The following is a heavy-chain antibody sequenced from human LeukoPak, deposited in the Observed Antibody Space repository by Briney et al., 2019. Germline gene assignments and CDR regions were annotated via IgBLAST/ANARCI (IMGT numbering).Heavy chain of an antibody. Sequence: SETLSLTCAVYGGSFSGYYWSWIRQPPGKGLEWIGEINHSRSTNYNPSLKSRVTISVDTSKNQFSLKLSSVTAADTAVYYCARGLNFWSGYYQESQTDYWGQGTLVTVSS. CDR2: INHSRST. V-gene: IGHV4-34*01. D-gene: IGHD3-3*01. CDR1: GGSFSGYY. J-gene: IGHJ4*02. CDR3: ARGLNFWSGYYQESQTDY.